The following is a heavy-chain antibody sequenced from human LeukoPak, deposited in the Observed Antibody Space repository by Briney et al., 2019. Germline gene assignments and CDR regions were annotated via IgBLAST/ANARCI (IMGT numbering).Heavy chain of an antibody. V-gene: IGHV1-46*01. CDR1: GYTFTNYY. D-gene: IGHD6-6*01. CDR3: ARDIAPRPGPEYYFDS. CDR2: INPGGGST. Sequence: ASVKVSCKASGYTFTNYYLHWLRQAPGQGLEWMGIINPGGGSTNYAQNFHGRVSMTTDMSTTTLYMELSHLRSEDTALYYCARDIAPRPGPEYYFDSWGQGTLVTVSS. J-gene: IGHJ4*02.